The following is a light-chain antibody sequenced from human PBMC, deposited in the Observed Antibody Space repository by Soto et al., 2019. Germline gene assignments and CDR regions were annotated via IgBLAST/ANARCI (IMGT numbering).Light chain of an antibody. CDR3: CSYAGSSTYVV. V-gene: IGLV2-23*01. CDR1: SSDVGSYNL. CDR2: EGS. J-gene: IGLJ2*01. Sequence: QSVLTQPASVSGSPGQSITISCTGTSSDVGSYNLVSWYQQHPGKAPKLMIYEGSKRPSGVSNRFSGPKSGNTASLTLSGLQAEDEADYYCCSYAGSSTYVVFGGGTQLTVL.